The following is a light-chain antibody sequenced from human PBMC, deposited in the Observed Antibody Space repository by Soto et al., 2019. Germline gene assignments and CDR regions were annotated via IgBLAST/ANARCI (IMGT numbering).Light chain of an antibody. CDR3: SSFAGGGNPVL. J-gene: IGLJ2*01. Sequence: QSVLTQPPSASGSLGQSVTISCTGTSSDVGGYNYVSWHQQHPVKAPKVMIYEVTKRPPGVPDLFSGSKAGNTASLTVSGLQAEDEADYYCSSFAGGGNPVLLGGGTKLTVL. CDR1: SSDVGGYNY. V-gene: IGLV2-8*01. CDR2: EVT.